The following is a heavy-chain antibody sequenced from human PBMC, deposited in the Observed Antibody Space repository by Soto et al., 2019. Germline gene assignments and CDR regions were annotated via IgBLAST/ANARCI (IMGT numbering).Heavy chain of an antibody. CDR1: GGSISSGGYS. V-gene: IGHV4-30-2*01. CDR2: IYHSGST. CDR3: ARATTVTNFDY. J-gene: IGHJ4*02. D-gene: IGHD4-17*01. Sequence: PSEPLSLTCGVCGGSISSGGYSWSWIRQPPGKGLEWIGYIYHSGSTYYNPSLKSRVTISVDRSKNQFSLKLSSVTAADTAVYYCARATTVTNFDYWGQGTLVTVSS.